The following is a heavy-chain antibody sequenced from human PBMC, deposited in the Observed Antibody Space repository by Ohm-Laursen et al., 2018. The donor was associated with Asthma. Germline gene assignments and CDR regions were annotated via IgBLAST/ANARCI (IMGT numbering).Heavy chain of an antibody. V-gene: IGHV1-3*01. Sequence: SVKVSCKASGYTFSDYAIHWVRQAPGQRPEWMGRTNPDSGNTQYSHKFQGRVTISSDTSATTAYLELSSLRSEDTAVYYCAIGAGTDYFDPWGQGTQVTVSS. CDR2: TNPDSGNT. J-gene: IGHJ5*02. D-gene: IGHD3-16*01. CDR3: AIGAGTDYFDP. CDR1: GYTFSDYA.